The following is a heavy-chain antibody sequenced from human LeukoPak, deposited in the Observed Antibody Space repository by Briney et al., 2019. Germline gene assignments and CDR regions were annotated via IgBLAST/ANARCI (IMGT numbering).Heavy chain of an antibody. Sequence: SETLSLTCAVYGGSFSGYYWSWIRQPPGKGLEWIGEINHSGSTNYNPSLKSRVTISVDTSKNQFSLKLSSVTAADTAVYYCARGVLRYFAWLLPYYFDYWGQGPLVTVSS. V-gene: IGHV4-34*01. CDR3: ARGVLRYFAWLLPYYFDY. CDR1: GGSFSGYY. CDR2: INHSGST. J-gene: IGHJ4*02. D-gene: IGHD3-9*01.